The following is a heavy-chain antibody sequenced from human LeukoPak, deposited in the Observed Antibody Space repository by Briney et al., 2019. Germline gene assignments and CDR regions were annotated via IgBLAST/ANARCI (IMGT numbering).Heavy chain of an antibody. V-gene: IGHV1-2*05. CDR2: IHPYRGGT. J-gene: IGHJ4*02. D-gene: IGHD6-13*01. CDR1: GYTFSGYF. Sequence: ASVKVSCKASGYTFSGYFMHWVRQAPGQGLEWMGRIHPYRGGTNYAQKFQGRVTMTGDTSISTAYMELSRLTSDDTGVYYCATASYSSSWCARDYWGQGTLVTVSS. CDR3: ATASYSSSWCARDY.